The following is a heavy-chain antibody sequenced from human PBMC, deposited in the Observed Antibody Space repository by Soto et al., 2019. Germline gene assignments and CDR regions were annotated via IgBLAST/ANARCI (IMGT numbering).Heavy chain of an antibody. CDR1: GGSVNMGTYY. V-gene: IGHV4-61*01. D-gene: IGHD2-2*01. CDR3: TRRRDASKNGH. Sequence: PSETLSLTCTVPGGSVNMGTYYWSWVRQPPGKGLEWIGFIHYRRSTNYNPSLKRRVTMSVDTSKNPFSLKLTSVNAADTAVYYYTRRRDASKNGHCGQGHLATLS. J-gene: IGHJ4*02. CDR2: IHYRRST.